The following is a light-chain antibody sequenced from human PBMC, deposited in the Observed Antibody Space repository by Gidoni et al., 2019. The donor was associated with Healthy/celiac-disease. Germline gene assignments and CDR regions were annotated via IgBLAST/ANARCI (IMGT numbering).Light chain of an antibody. CDR1: QSISSY. CDR2: AAS. Sequence: DIQMTQSPSSLSASVGDRVTITCRASQSISSYLNWYQQKPGKAPKLLIYAASSLQSGVPARFSGRGSGTDFTLTISSRQPEDFATYYCQQSYSTLFTFGPGTKVDIK. J-gene: IGKJ3*01. V-gene: IGKV1-39*01. CDR3: QQSYSTLFT.